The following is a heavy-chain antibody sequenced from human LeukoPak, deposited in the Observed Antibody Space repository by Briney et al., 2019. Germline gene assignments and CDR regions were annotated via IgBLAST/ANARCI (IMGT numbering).Heavy chain of an antibody. CDR2: INHSGST. D-gene: IGHD6-19*01. V-gene: IGHV4-4*02. CDR3: ARFSSGWFGYIDY. CDR1: GGSISSNNW. Sequence: SGTLSLTCAVSGGSISSNNWWSWVRQPPGKGLEWIGEINHSGSTNYNPSLKGRVTISVDTSKNQFSLKLSSVTAADTAVYYCARFSSGWFGYIDYWGQGTLVTVSS. J-gene: IGHJ4*02.